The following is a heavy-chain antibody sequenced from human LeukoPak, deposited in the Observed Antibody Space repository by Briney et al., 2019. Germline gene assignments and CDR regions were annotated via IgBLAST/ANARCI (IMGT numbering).Heavy chain of an antibody. Sequence: ASVKVSCKASGYTFINYGISWLRQAPGQGLEWMGWISPYNGDTNYAQKLQGRVTMTTDTSTSTAYMELRSLRSDDTAVYYCAREELPVGGSDTYYYYYYMDVWGKGTTVTVSS. CDR2: ISPYNGDT. CDR3: AREELPVGGSDTYYYYYYMDV. CDR1: GYTFINYG. J-gene: IGHJ6*03. V-gene: IGHV1-18*01. D-gene: IGHD3-10*01.